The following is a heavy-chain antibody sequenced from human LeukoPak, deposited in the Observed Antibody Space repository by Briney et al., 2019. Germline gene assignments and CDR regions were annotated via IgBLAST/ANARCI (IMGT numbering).Heavy chain of an antibody. CDR2: IYHSGST. CDR3: AGVSLTGPFDY. D-gene: IGHD3-9*01. V-gene: IGHV4-38-2*02. CDR1: GYSISSGYY. J-gene: IGHJ4*02. Sequence: SETLSLTCTVSGYSISSGYYWGWIRQPPGKGLEWIGSIYHSGSTYYNPSLKSRVTISVDTSKSQFSLKLSSVTAADTAVYYRAGVSLTGPFDYWGQGTLVTVSS.